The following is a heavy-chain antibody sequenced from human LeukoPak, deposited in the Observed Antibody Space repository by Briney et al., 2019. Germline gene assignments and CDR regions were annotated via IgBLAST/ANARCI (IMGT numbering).Heavy chain of an antibody. CDR3: AKDDRPAARGSVEYFDR. CDR2: ISSSADRT. CDR1: GFTFSSYA. J-gene: IGHJ4*02. V-gene: IGHV3-23*01. Sequence: GGSLRLSCAASGFTFSSYAMSWVRQAPGKGLEWVSCISSSADRTYYADSVRGRFTISRDNSKNTLYLQMNSLRAEDTAVYYCAKDDRPAARGSVEYFDRWGQGTLVTVSS. D-gene: IGHD6-13*01.